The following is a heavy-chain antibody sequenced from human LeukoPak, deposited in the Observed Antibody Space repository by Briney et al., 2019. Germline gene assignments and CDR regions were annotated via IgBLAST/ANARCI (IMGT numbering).Heavy chain of an antibody. CDR2: IYHSGST. V-gene: IGHV4-30-2*01. CDR3: ARVSLGYGDYYFDY. J-gene: IGHJ4*02. D-gene: IGHD4-17*01. Sequence: SQTLSLTCAVSGGSISSGGYSWSWIRQPPGKGLEWIGYIYHSGSTYYNPSLKSRVTISVDRSKNQFSLKLSSVTAADTAAYYCARVSLGYGDYYFDYWGQGILVTVSS. CDR1: GGSISSGGYS.